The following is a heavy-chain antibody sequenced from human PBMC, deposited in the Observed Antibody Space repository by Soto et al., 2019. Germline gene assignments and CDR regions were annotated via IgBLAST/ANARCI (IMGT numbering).Heavy chain of an antibody. CDR1: GFTFSSYG. Sequence: VGSLRLSCAASGFTFSSYGMQWVRQAPGKGLEWVAVISYNGSNKYYADSVKGRFTISRDNSKNTLYLQMNSLRAEDTAVYYCAKGPLYGDYRRWGQGTLVTV. J-gene: IGHJ4*02. CDR3: AKGPLYGDYRR. CDR2: ISYNGSNK. D-gene: IGHD4-17*01. V-gene: IGHV3-30*18.